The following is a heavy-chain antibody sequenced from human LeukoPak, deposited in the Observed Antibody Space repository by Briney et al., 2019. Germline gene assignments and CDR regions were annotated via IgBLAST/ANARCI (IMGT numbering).Heavy chain of an antibody. CDR2: ISSSSSYI. J-gene: IGHJ4*02. D-gene: IGHD3-22*01. CDR1: GFTFSSYS. V-gene: IGHV3-21*01. Sequence: GGSQRLSCAASGFTFSSYSMNWVRQAPGKGLEWVSSISSSSSYIYYADSVKGRFTISRDNAKNSLYLQMNSLRAEDTAVYYCARAVPSTYYYDSSGYPDYWGQGTLVTVSS. CDR3: ARAVPSTYYYDSSGYPDY.